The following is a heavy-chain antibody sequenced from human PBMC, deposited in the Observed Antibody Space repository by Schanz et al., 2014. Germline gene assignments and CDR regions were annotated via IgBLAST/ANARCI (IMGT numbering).Heavy chain of an antibody. CDR1: GDSVSSNIAA. Sequence: QVQLQQSGPGLVKPSQTLSLTCAISGDSVSSNIAAWNWIRHSPSRGLEWLGMTYYRSKWQTEYALSVKGRITINPDTSKNQFSLQVNSVTPEDTAVYYCARSLFCSNGQCYFYRGRYYYHAMDVWGQGTTVAVSS. D-gene: IGHD2-8*01. V-gene: IGHV6-1*01. CDR2: TYYRSKWQT. CDR3: ARSLFCSNGQCYFYRGRYYYHAMDV. J-gene: IGHJ6*02.